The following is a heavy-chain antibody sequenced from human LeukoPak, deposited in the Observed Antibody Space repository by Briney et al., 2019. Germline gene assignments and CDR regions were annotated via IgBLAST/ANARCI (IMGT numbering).Heavy chain of an antibody. CDR1: GFTFSTYG. Sequence: GGSLRLSCAASGFTFSTYGMSWVRQAPGKGLVWVSRIDPDGRTTNYADSVKGRFTISRDNAKNTLYLQMNSLSVEDTAVYYCTRAGNYRFDYWGPGTLVTVSS. V-gene: IGHV3-74*01. CDR2: IDPDGRTT. CDR3: TRAGNYRFDY. D-gene: IGHD1-7*01. J-gene: IGHJ4*02.